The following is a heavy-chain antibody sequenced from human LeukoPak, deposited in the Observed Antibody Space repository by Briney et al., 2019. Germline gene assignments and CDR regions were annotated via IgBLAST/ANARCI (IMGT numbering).Heavy chain of an antibody. J-gene: IGHJ4*01. V-gene: IGHV4-59*08. CDR2: IYYSGST. Sequence: SETLSLTCTVSGGSISSYYWSWIRQPPGKGLEWIGYIYYSGSTNYNPSLKSRVTISADTSKNQFSLKLSSVTAADTAVYYCARHMGLGYTYFYPYFDYWGQGTLVTVSS. CDR1: GGSISSYY. D-gene: IGHD1-1*01. CDR3: ARHMGLGYTYFYPYFDY.